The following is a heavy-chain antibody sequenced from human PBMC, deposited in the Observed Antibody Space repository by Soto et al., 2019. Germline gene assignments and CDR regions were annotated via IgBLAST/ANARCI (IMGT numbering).Heavy chain of an antibody. D-gene: IGHD2-15*01. J-gene: IGHJ6*02. Sequence: GALRLSCAASGFRFSGDCMTWIPQAGGKGLEGVSYICGSGSHIYYADSVKGRFTISRDNAKNSLYLQLNSLRVEDTAVYYCARARPDIVMVVGDTPGYYGMDVWGQGTTVTVSS. CDR1: GFRFSGDC. CDR2: ICGSGSHI. V-gene: IGHV3-11*01. CDR3: ARARPDIVMVVGDTPGYYGMDV.